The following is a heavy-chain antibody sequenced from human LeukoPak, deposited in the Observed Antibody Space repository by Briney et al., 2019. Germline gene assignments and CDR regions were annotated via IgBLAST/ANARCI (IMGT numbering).Heavy chain of an antibody. CDR1: GYTFTGCY. CDR3: ARDKSLTVWGSYRDELDY. D-gene: IGHD3-16*02. V-gene: IGHV1-2*02. CDR2: INPNSGGT. J-gene: IGHJ4*02. Sequence: GASVKVSCKASGYTFTGCYMHWVRQAPGQGLEWMGWINPNSGGTNYAQKFQGRVTMTRDTSISTAYMELSRLRSDDTAVYYCARDKSLTVWGSYRDELDYWGQGTLVTVSS.